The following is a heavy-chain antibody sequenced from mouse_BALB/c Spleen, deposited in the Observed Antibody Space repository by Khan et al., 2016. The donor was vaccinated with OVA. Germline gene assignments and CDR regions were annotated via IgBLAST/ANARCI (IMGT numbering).Heavy chain of an antibody. Sequence: EVELVESGGDLVKPGGSLKLSCAASGFTFSSYGMSWVRQTPDKRLEWVATISSAGDYTYYPDNVKGRFTISRDNAKNTLYLPMSSLMSEDTAMFYCASHLTGSFAYWCQGTLVTVSA. V-gene: IGHV5-6*01. CDR2: ISSAGDYT. D-gene: IGHD4-1*01. J-gene: IGHJ3*01. CDR3: ASHLTGSFAY. CDR1: GFTFSSYG.